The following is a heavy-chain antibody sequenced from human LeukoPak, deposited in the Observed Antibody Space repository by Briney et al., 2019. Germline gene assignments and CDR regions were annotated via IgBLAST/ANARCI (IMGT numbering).Heavy chain of an antibody. CDR2: IYYSGST. J-gene: IGHJ4*02. D-gene: IGHD5-18*01. V-gene: IGHV4-30-4*01. CDR1: GGSISSGEYY. Sequence: SQTLSLTCTVSGGSISSGEYYWSWIRQPPGKGLEWIGYIYYSGSTNYNPSLKSRVTISVDTSKNQFSLKLSSVTAADTAVYYCARGGGRGGYSYGYSYWGQGTLVTVSS. CDR3: ARGGGRGGYSYGYSY.